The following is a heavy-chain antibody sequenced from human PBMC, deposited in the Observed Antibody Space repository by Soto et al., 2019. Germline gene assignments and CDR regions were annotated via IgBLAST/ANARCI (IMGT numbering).Heavy chain of an antibody. CDR2: INHSGST. CDR1: GGSFSGYY. CDR3: ARDNEEDKGDYYYYMDV. D-gene: IGHD2-8*01. V-gene: IGHV4-34*01. Sequence: SETLSLTCAVYGGSFSGYYWSWIRQPPGKGLEWIGEINHSGSTNYNPSLKSRVTISVDTSKNQFSLKLSSVTAADTAVYYCARDNEEDKGDYYYYMDVWGKGTTVTVSS. J-gene: IGHJ6*03.